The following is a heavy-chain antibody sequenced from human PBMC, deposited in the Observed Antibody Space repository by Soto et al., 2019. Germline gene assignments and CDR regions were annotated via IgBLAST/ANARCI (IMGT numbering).Heavy chain of an antibody. CDR1: GGSISSGGDY. CDR3: ARSMVRGVIGYYYYAMDV. Sequence: QVQLQESGPGLVKPSQTLSLTCTVSGGSISSGGDYWSWIRQHPGKGLEWIGYIYYSGSTYYNPYLKSRVTISVDSSKNQFSLKLSSVTAADTAVYYCARSMVRGVIGYYYYAMDVWGQGTTVTVSS. D-gene: IGHD3-10*01. V-gene: IGHV4-31*03. CDR2: IYYSGST. J-gene: IGHJ6*02.